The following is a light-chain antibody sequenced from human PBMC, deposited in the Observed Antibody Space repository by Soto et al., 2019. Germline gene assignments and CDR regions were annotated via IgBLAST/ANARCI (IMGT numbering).Light chain of an antibody. J-gene: IGKJ4*01. V-gene: IGKV3-15*01. CDR1: QSVNSN. Sequence: EIVMTQSPVTLSVSPGDRATLSCRASQSVNSNLAWYQQKLGQTPKLLIYVASTRATGIPARFSGSGSGTEFTLTISSLQSEDFAVYYCQQYKVWALSFGGGPKVEFK. CDR2: VAS. CDR3: QQYKVWALS.